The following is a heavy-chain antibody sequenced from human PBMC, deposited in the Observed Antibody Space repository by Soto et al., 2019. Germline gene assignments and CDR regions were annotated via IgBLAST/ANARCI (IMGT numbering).Heavy chain of an antibody. CDR2: VNPNSGGT. J-gene: IGHJ4*01. V-gene: IGHV1-2*02. CDR3: ASSIAARRTVDY. Sequence: QVQLVQSGAEVKKPGASVKVSCKASGYTFTAYYMHWVRQAPGQGLEWMGWVNPNSGGTNYAQKFQGRVTMTRDTSITTAYMELSRRRSDDTAAYYWASSIAARRTVDYWGQGTLVTVSS. CDR1: GYTFTAYY. D-gene: IGHD6-6*01.